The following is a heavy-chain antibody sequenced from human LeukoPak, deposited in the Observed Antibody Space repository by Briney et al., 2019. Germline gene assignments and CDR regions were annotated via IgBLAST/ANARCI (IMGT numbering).Heavy chain of an antibody. J-gene: IGHJ4*02. CDR1: GYTLTELS. CDR2: FDPEDGET. D-gene: IGHD6-19*01. Sequence: GASVKVSCKVSGYTLTELSMHWVRQAPGKGLEWMGGFDPEDGETIYAQKFQGRVTMTEDTSTDTAYMELSSLRSEDTAVYYRATGVGAVAGAYYFDYWGQGTLVTVSS. V-gene: IGHV1-24*01. CDR3: ATGVGAVAGAYYFDY.